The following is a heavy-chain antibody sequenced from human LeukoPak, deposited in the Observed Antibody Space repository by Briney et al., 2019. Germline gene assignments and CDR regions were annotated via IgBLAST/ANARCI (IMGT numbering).Heavy chain of an antibody. CDR3: ARDGGDGYNWIYYYYMDV. CDR1: EFSVGSNY. Sequence: GGSLRLSCAASEFSVGSNYMTWVRQAPGKGLEWVSLIYSGGSTYYADSVKGRFTISRDNSKNTLYLQMNSLRAEDTAVYYCARDGGDGYNWIYYYYMDVWGKGTTVTVSS. CDR2: IYSGGST. D-gene: IGHD5-24*01. V-gene: IGHV3-66*01. J-gene: IGHJ6*03.